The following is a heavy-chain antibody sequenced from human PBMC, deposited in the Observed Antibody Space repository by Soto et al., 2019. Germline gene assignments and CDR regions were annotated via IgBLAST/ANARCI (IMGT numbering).Heavy chain of an antibody. CDR3: ARGYSSGPDY. J-gene: IGHJ4*02. Sequence: EVQLVESGGGVVQPGGSLRLSCAASGFTFSDHWMHWVRQVPGKGLVWVARINSDGSTTTYADSVKGRFTISRANARNTLYLHMHSLRAGDTALYYCARGYSSGPDYWGQGTLVTVSS. CDR1: GFTFSDHW. V-gene: IGHV3-74*01. CDR2: INSDGSTT. D-gene: IGHD6-19*01.